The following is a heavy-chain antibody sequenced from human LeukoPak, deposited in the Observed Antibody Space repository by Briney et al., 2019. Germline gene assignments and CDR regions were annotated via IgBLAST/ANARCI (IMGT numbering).Heavy chain of an antibody. CDR1: GFTFSSYW. V-gene: IGHV3-7*01. D-gene: IGHD1-26*01. CDR3: AKHVPIGGATNY. J-gene: IGHJ4*02. CDR2: IKQDGSEK. Sequence: GGSLRLSCEASGFTFSSYWMSWVRQAPGKGLEWVANIKQDGSEKYYVDSVKGRSTISRDNAKNSLYLQMNSLRAEDTAVYYWAKHVPIGGATNYWGQGTRVTGSS.